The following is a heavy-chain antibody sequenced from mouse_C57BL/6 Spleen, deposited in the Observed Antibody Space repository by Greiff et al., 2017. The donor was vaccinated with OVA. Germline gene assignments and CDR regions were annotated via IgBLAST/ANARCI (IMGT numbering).Heavy chain of an antibody. D-gene: IGHD2-3*01. J-gene: IGHJ4*01. CDR3: ARWSVDCYPLYAMDY. CDR2: INPNYGTT. CDR1: GYSFTDYN. Sequence: VQLQQSGPELVKPGASVKISCKASGYSFTDYNMNWVKQSNGKSLEWIGVINPNYGTTSYNQKFKGKATLTVDQSSSTAYMQLNSLTSEDSAVYSGARWSVDCYPLYAMDYWGQGTSVTVSS. V-gene: IGHV1-39*01.